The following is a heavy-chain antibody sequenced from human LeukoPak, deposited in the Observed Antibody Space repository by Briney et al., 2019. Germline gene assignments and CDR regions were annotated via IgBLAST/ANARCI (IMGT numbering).Heavy chain of an antibody. CDR3: ARGSMVRGALHGTDDY. CDR2: ISAYNGNT. CDR1: GYTFTSCG. Sequence: ASVKVSCKASGYTFTSCGVSWVRQAPGQGLEWMGWISAYNGNTNYAQKLQGRVTMTTDTSTSTAYMELRSLRSDDTAVYYCARGSMVRGALHGTDDYWGQGTLVTVSS. J-gene: IGHJ4*02. V-gene: IGHV1-18*01. D-gene: IGHD3-10*01.